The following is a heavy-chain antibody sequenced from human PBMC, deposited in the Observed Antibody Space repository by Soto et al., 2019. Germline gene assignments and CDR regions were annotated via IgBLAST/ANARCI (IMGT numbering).Heavy chain of an antibody. CDR2: IRNRANSYTT. Sequence: RSSCAASRFPFRDHYMDWVRQAPGTGLEWVGRIRNRANSYTTEYAASLKGRFTISRDDSENSLYLQINSLRIEDTALYYCVRAYCIIFIGYKSDYHRMDCWGQGTTVTVSS. V-gene: IGHV3-72*01. CDR3: VRAYCIIFIGYKSDYHRMDC. D-gene: IGHD2-15*01. J-gene: IGHJ6*02. CDR1: RFPFRDHY.